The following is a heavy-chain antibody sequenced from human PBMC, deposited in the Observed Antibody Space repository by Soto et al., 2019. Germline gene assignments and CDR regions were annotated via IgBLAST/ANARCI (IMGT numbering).Heavy chain of an antibody. J-gene: IGHJ6*02. CDR2: ISYDGSNK. CDR1: VFTFSSYG. D-gene: IGHD3-3*01. CDR3: AKDMSIFGVVISSFYYGMDV. Sequence: GWSLRLSCAAYVFTFSSYGMHWVRQAPGKGLEWVAVISYDGSNKYYADSVKGRFTISRDNSKNTLYLQMNSLRAEDTAVYYCAKDMSIFGVVISSFYYGMDVWGQGTTVTVSS. V-gene: IGHV3-30*18.